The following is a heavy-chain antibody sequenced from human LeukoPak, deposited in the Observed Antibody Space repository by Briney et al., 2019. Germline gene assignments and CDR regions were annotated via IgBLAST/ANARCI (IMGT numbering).Heavy chain of an antibody. CDR1: GYNFNSYY. Sequence: ASVKVSCKASGYNFNSYYIHWVRQAPGQGLTWMGWINPDNGKTKYEPIFQGRVTMTWDPSIHTAYVDLTGLRSDDTAVYYCARNEPAVSVVDAFDVWGQGTVVTVSS. CDR2: INPDNGKT. D-gene: IGHD1-1*01. CDR3: ARNEPAVSVVDAFDV. V-gene: IGHV1-2*02. J-gene: IGHJ3*01.